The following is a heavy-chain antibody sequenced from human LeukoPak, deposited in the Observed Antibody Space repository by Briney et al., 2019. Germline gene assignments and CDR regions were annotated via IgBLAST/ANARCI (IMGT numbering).Heavy chain of an antibody. CDR3: ARHVTIGRYDILEAAFDP. J-gene: IGHJ5*02. Sequence: SETLSLTCTVSGGSISSSSYYWGWLRQPPGKGLEWIGIIYYSGSTFYNPSLESRVIISVDPSKNQFYLKLSSVTAADTAIYYCARHVTIGRYDILEAAFDPWGQGTLVTVSS. CDR1: GGSISSSSYY. V-gene: IGHV4-39*01. D-gene: IGHD3-9*01. CDR2: IYYSGST.